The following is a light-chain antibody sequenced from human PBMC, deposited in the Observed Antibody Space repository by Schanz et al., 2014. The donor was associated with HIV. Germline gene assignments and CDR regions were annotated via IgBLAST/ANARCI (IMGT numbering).Light chain of an antibody. Sequence: QSALTQPASVSGSPGQSITISCTGTSGDVGTYNYVSWYQQHPGKAPKLMIYDVSNRPSGVSNRFSGSKSGNTASLTISGLQAEDEADYYCSSYASRSTPLYVFGTGTKLTVL. CDR2: DVS. V-gene: IGLV2-14*03. CDR3: SSYASRSTPLYV. J-gene: IGLJ1*01. CDR1: SGDVGTYNY.